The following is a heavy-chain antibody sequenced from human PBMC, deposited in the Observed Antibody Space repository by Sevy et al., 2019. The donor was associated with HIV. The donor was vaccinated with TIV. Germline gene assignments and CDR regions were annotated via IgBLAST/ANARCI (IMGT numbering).Heavy chain of an antibody. D-gene: IGHD3-3*01. V-gene: IGHV3-23*01. CDR3: AKIILRFTSGMDV. CDR2: IGGSGGST. Sequence: GGSLRLSCAASGFTFSSYAMSWVRQAPGKGLEWVSAIGGSGGSTYYADSVKGRFTISRDNSKNTLYLQMNSLRAEDTAVYYCAKIILRFTSGMDVWGQGTTVTVSS. CDR1: GFTFSSYA. J-gene: IGHJ6*02.